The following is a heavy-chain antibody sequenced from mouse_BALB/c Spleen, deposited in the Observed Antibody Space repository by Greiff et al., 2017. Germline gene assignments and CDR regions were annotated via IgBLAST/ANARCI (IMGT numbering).Heavy chain of an antibody. CDR1: GYTFTSYT. J-gene: IGHJ3*01. D-gene: IGHD2-1*01. CDR3: ARRGEWGNWFAY. CDR2: INPSSGYT. V-gene: IGHV1-4*02. Sequence: QVQLKQSAAELARPGASVKMSCKASGYTFTSYTMHWVKQRPGQGLEWIGYINPSSGYTEYNQKFKDKTTLTADKSSSTAYMQLSSLTSEDSAVYYCARRGEWGNWFAYWGQGTLVTVSA.